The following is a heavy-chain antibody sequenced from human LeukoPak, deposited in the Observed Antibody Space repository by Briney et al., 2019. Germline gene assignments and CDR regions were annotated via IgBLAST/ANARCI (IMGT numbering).Heavy chain of an antibody. Sequence: GGSLTLSCAASGFTFSNSATIWVRQAPGKGLEGVSTLSGSGITTYYADSVKGRFTISRDNSKNTLYLQMNSLRAEDTAVYYCAKGIYSSGWSYFDYWGHGTLVTVSS. V-gene: IGHV3-23*01. CDR3: AKGIYSSGWSYFDY. J-gene: IGHJ4*01. D-gene: IGHD6-19*01. CDR2: LSGSGITT. CDR1: GFTFSNSA.